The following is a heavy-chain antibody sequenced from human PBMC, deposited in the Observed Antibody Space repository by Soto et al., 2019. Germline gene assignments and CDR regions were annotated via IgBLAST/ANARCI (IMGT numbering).Heavy chain of an antibody. CDR3: AHRVLRTVFGLVTTTAIYFDF. V-gene: IGHV2-5*02. D-gene: IGHD3-3*01. J-gene: IGHJ4*02. Sequence: QITLKESGPTVVKPTETLTLTCTFSGFSLTTSGVGVGWVRQSPGKAPEGLALIFWDDDKRYSKSLKSRLTITKDTSKNQVVLPMANVDPADTATYYCAHRVLRTVFGLVTTTAIYFDFWGQGTPVVVSS. CDR1: GFSLTTSGVG. CDR2: IFWDDDK.